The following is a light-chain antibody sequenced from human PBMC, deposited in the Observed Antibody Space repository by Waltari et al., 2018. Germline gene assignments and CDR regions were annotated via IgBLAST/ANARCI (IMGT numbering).Light chain of an antibody. V-gene: IGKV1-5*03. CDR2: KAS. CDR1: QSISKR. Sequence: IQMTQSPSTLSASVGDRVIFSCRASQSISKRLAWYQQKPGKAPKLLIYKASTLESGVPSRFSGSGSGTEFTLTISSLQPDDFATYYCQQYNSYSLLSFGGGTKVEIK. J-gene: IGKJ4*01. CDR3: QQYNSYSLLS.